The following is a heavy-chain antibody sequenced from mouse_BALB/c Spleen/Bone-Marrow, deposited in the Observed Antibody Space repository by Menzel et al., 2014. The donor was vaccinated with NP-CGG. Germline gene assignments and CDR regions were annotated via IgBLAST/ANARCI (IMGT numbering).Heavy chain of an antibody. Sequence: QVQLQQPGAELVRPGTSVKVSCKASGYSFTNYLLEWVKQRPGQGLEWIGVINPGSGGTNYNEKFKGKATLTADKSSSTAYMQLSSLTSDDSAVYFCARRYYAMDYWGQGTSVTVSS. J-gene: IGHJ4*01. CDR3: ARRYYAMDY. V-gene: IGHV1-54*01. CDR2: INPGSGGT. CDR1: GYSFTNYL.